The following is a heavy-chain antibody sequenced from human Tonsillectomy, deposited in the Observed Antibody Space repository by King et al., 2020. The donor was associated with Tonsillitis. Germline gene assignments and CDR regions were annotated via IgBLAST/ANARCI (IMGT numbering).Heavy chain of an antibody. D-gene: IGHD1-14*01. CDR1: GFTFSTYN. CDR2: ISSSSTYI. Sequence: VQLVESGGGLVKPGGSLRLSCAASGFTFSTYNMNWVRQAPGKGLEWVSSISSSSTYIYYADSVKGRFTISRDNAKNSLYLQMNSLRAEDTAVYYCASRRCRACRPGGYNWFHPWGQGTLVTVSS. CDR3: ASRRCRACRPGGYNWFHP. J-gene: IGHJ5*02. V-gene: IGHV3-21*01.